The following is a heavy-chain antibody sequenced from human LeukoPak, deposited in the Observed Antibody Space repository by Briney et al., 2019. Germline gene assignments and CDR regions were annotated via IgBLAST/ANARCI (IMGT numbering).Heavy chain of an antibody. CDR3: ARDQLVLSCYYGMDV. CDR1: GFTFSSYA. CDR2: ISSNGGIT. V-gene: IGHV3-64*01. Sequence: PGGSLRLSCAASGFTFSSYAMHWVRQAPGKGLEYVSAISSNGGITYYANSVEGRFTISRDNSKNTLYLQMGSLRAEDMAVYYCARDQLVLSCYYGMDVWGQGTTVTVSS. D-gene: IGHD6-13*01. J-gene: IGHJ6*02.